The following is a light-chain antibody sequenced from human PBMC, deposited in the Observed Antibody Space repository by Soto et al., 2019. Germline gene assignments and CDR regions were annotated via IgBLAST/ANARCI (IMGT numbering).Light chain of an antibody. V-gene: IGKV3-11*01. CDR3: QQRSNWPPT. J-gene: IGKJ1*01. Sequence: EIVFTQSPSPLSLSPGERATLSCRASQSVSSYLAWYQQKPGQAPGLLIYDASNRATGIPARFSGSGSGTDFTLTISSLEPEDFAVYYCQQRSNWPPTFGQGTKVDIK. CDR1: QSVSSY. CDR2: DAS.